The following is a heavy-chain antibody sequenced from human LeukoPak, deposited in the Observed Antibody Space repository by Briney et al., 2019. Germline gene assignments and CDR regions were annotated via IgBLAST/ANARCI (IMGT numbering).Heavy chain of an antibody. CDR2: IYYSGST. V-gene: IGHV4-39*01. D-gene: IGHD1-26*01. Sequence: SETLSLTCTVPGGSISSSSYYWGWNRQPPGQGLVWIGSIYYSGSTYYNPSLKSRVTISVDTSKNQFSLKLNSVTAADTAVYYCARRGLYSESYYFDYWGQGTLVTVSS. CDR3: ARRGLYSESYYFDY. CDR1: GGSISSSSYY. J-gene: IGHJ4*02.